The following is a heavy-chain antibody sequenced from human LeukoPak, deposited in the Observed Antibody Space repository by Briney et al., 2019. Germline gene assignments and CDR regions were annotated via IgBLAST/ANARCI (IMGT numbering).Heavy chain of an antibody. D-gene: IGHD6-13*01. CDR1: GYTFTGYY. J-gene: IGHJ4*02. Sequence: ASVKVSCKASGYTFTGYYMHWVRQAPGQGLEWMGWINPNSGGTNYAQKFQGRVTMTRDTSIRTAYMELSRLRSDDTAVYYCARDSSSWQEFDYWGQGTLVTVSS. CDR2: INPNSGGT. V-gene: IGHV1-2*02. CDR3: ARDSSSWQEFDY.